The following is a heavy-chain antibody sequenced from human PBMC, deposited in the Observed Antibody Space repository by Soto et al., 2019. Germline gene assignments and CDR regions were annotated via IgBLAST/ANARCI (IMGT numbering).Heavy chain of an antibody. V-gene: IGHV5-51*01. CDR3: AMSSLQPPAPPSFGYHESSGPHGDDYGMDV. CDR1: GYSFTSYW. J-gene: IGHJ6*02. Sequence: PGESLKISCKGSGYSFTSYWIGWVRLMPGQGLEWMGISYPGDSDTRYSPSFQGQVTISADKSIXTPYLQWSRLKASDTAMYYCAMSSLQPPAPPSFGYHESSGPHGDDYGMDVWRQGTTVTVSS. CDR2: SYPGDSDT. D-gene: IGHD3-22*01.